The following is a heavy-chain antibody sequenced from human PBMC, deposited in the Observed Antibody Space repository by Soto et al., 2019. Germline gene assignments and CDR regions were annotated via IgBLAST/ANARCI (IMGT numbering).Heavy chain of an antibody. CDR2: ISSNSNNI. CDR1: GFSFSFYS. Sequence: GESLKISCAGSGFSFSFYSMNWVRQSPGKGLEWVSSISSNSNNIYYADSVKGRFTISRDNAKNSLYLQMNSLRAEETAVYFCARDQGLKRWLQLNPLDFWGLGTLVTVS. J-gene: IGHJ4*02. D-gene: IGHD5-12*01. CDR3: ARDQGLKRWLQLNPLDF. V-gene: IGHV3-21*01.